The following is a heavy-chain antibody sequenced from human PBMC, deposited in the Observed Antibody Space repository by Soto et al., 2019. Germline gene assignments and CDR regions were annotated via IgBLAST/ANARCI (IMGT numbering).Heavy chain of an antibody. V-gene: IGHV3-23*01. CDR1: GFTFSSYA. CDR2: ISGSGGST. J-gene: IGHJ6*03. CDR3: GKERGAAAGTYYYFYMDV. D-gene: IGHD6-13*01. Sequence: EVQLLESGGGLVQPGGSLRLSCAASGFTFSSYAMSWVRQAPGKGLEWVSAISGSGGSTYYADAVKGRFTISRDNSKNTLYLQMKSMRAEDTAVYYCGKERGAAAGTYYYFYMDVWGKGTTVTVSS.